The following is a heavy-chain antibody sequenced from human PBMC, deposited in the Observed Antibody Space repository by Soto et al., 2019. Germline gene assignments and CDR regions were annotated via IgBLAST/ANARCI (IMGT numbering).Heavy chain of an antibody. J-gene: IGHJ5*02. CDR1: GDSFTNDL. V-gene: IGHV5-51*01. CDR3: ATRRLLSPESSP. CDR2: IYPGDSRT. D-gene: IGHD3-10*01. Sequence: GEPLNTSCQTSGDSFTNDLIGWVRQVPGKGLEWMGVIYPGDSRTRYSPPFQGQVTISADKSISTAYLQWRSLKASDTALYYCATRRLLSPESSPWGPGTLVTVSS.